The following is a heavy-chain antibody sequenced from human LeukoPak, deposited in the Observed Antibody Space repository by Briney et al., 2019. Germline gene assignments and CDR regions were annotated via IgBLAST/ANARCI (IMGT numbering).Heavy chain of an antibody. CDR2: INTDGRRT. Sequence: GGSLSLSCAVSGLPFNSYWILWVRQAPGKARVWVSRINTDGRRTIYADSVKGQFAISRDDAKNTVNLQMYSLGAEDSAVYYCVRGASLAYYMDVWGKGTTVTVSS. CDR3: VRGASLAYYMDV. D-gene: IGHD3-16*02. CDR1: GLPFNSYW. V-gene: IGHV3-74*01. J-gene: IGHJ6*03.